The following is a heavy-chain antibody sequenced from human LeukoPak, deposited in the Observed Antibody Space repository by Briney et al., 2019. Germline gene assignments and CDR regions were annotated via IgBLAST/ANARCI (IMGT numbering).Heavy chain of an antibody. CDR1: GGSISSYY. D-gene: IGHD1-26*01. J-gene: IGHJ4*02. Sequence: SETLSLTCTVSGGSISSYYWSWIRQPPGKGLEWIGYIYYSGSTNYNPSLKSRVTISVDTSENQFSLKLSSVTAADTAVYYCANSIVGAATAIDYWGQGTLVTVSS. V-gene: IGHV4-59*08. CDR3: ANSIVGAATAIDY. CDR2: IYYSGST.